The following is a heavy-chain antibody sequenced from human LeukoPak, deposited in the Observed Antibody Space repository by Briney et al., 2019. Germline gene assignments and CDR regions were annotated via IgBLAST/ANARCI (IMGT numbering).Heavy chain of an antibody. V-gene: IGHV3-66*04. Sequence: GGSLRLSCAASGFTVSSNYMSWVRQAPGKGLEWVSVIYSGGSTYYADSVKGRFTISRDNSKNTLYLQMSSLRVEDTGLYYCARLLRPYEQWLPFDYWGQGTLVTVSS. J-gene: IGHJ4*02. CDR2: IYSGGST. D-gene: IGHD6-19*01. CDR1: GFTVSSNY. CDR3: ARLLRPYEQWLPFDY.